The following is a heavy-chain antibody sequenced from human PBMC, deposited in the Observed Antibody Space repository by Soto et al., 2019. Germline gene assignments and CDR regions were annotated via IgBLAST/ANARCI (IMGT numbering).Heavy chain of an antibody. Sequence: QLQLQESGSGLVKPSPTLSLTCAVSGGSISSGCYSWSWIRQPPGEGLEWIGYIYHSGSTYYNPSLKSRVTISVDRSKNQFSLKLSSVTAADTAVYYCARAHYGDYGYGMDVWGQGTTVTVSS. CDR1: GGSISSGCYS. CDR3: ARAHYGDYGYGMDV. V-gene: IGHV4-30-2*01. CDR2: IYHSGST. J-gene: IGHJ6*02. D-gene: IGHD4-17*01.